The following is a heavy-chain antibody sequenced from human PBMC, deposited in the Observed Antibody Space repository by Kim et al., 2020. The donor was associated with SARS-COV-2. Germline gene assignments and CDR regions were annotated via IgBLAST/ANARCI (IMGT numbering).Heavy chain of an antibody. D-gene: IGHD2-2*01. CDR1: GFIFSNYA. CDR2: IWYDGSNK. J-gene: IGHJ4*02. CDR3: ARDLCRSNSWLTSLGDYYFDC. Sequence: GGSLRLSCAASGFIFSNYAMHWVRQAPGKGLEWVAVIWYDGSNKFYRDSVKGRFTISRDNSKNTMYLEMNSLRVEDTALYYCARDLCRSNSWLTSLGDYYFDCWGRGALVTVSS. V-gene: IGHV3-33*01.